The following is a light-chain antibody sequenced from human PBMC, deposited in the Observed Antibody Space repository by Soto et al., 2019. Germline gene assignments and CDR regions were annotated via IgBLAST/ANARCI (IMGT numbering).Light chain of an antibody. CDR1: QSVSSN. J-gene: IGKJ1*01. CDR2: GAS. Sequence: EIVLTQSPGTLSLSPGERASLSCRASQSVSSNLAWYQQNPGQAPRLLIFGASSRATGIPARFSGRGSGTKVTLTIISLPSDDFAVYYCHQYNNWPPWTFGQGTKVDIK. CDR3: HQYNNWPPWT. V-gene: IGKV3D-15*01.